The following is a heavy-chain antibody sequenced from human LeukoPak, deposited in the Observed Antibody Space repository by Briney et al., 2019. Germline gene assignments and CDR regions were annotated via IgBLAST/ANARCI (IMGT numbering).Heavy chain of an antibody. CDR1: GYTFTSYY. D-gene: IGHD3-10*01. J-gene: IGHJ4*02. Sequence: ASAKVSCKASGYTFTSYYMHWVRQAPGQGLEWMGIINPSGGSTSYAQKFQGRVTMTRDTSTSTVYMELSSLRSEDTAVYYCARDYDCSGTLAFYYFDYWVQGTLVSVCS. CDR3: ARDYDCSGTLAFYYFDY. CDR2: INPSGGST. V-gene: IGHV1-46*01.